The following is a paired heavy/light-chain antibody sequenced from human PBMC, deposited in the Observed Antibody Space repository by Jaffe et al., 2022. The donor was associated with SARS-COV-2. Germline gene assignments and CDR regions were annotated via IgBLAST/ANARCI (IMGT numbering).Light chain of an antibody. Sequence: DVVMTQSPLSLPVTLGQPASISCRSSQSLVYSDGNTYLNWFQQRPGQSPRRLIYKVSNRDSGVPDRFSGSGSGTDFTLKISRVEAEDVGVYYCMQGTHWWTFGQGTKVEIK. CDR2: KVS. CDR3: MQGTHWWT. J-gene: IGKJ1*01. V-gene: IGKV2-30*01. CDR1: QSLVYSDGNTY.
Heavy chain of an antibody. D-gene: IGHD5-18*01. Sequence: EVQLVESGGGLVKPGGSLRLSCAASGFTFSSYSMNWVRQAPGKGLEWVSSISSSSSYIYYADSVKGRFTISRDNAKNSLYLQMNSLRAEDTAVYYCARGGGYSYGVTNEGADYWGQGTLVTVSS. V-gene: IGHV3-21*01. CDR3: ARGGGYSYGVTNEGADY. CDR2: ISSSSSYI. J-gene: IGHJ4*02. CDR1: GFTFSSYS.